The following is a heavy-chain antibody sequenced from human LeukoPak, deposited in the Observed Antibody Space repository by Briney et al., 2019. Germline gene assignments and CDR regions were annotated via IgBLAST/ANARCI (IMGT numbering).Heavy chain of an antibody. CDR3: AKGRYSSNWQDDGFDF. CDR2: ISWNSGSI. CDR1: GFTFDDYA. J-gene: IGHJ3*01. D-gene: IGHD6-13*01. Sequence: GGSLRLSCAASGFTFDDYAMHWVRQAPGKGLEWVSGISWNSGSIGYADSVKGRFTISRDNAKNSLYLQMNSLRAEDTALYYCAKGRYSSNWQDDGFDFWGQGTTVTVSS. V-gene: IGHV3-9*01.